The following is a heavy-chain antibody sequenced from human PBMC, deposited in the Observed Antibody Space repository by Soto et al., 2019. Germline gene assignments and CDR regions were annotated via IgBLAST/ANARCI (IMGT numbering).Heavy chain of an antibody. Sequence: ASVKVSCKASGYTFTGYYMHWVRQAPGQGLEWMGWINPNSGGTNYAQKFQGWVTMTRDTSISTAYMELSRLRSDDTAVYYCARVTRETLYYYYGMDVWGQGTTVTVSS. CDR2: INPNSGGT. J-gene: IGHJ6*02. CDR1: GYTFTGYY. CDR3: ARVTRETLYYYYGMDV. V-gene: IGHV1-2*04.